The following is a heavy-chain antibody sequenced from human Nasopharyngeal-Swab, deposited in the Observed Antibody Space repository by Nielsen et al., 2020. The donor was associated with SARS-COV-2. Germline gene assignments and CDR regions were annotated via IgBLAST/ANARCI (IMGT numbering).Heavy chain of an antibody. CDR2: ISSSGSIA. Sequence: GGSLRLSCEASGFTFGSYTMNWVRQAPGKGLEWVSFISSSGSIAYYADSVKGRFTISRDNANNSLYLQMNSLRAGDTAVYYCVRDGALIQLWLLPHALDIWGQGTLVTVSS. CDR1: GFTFGSYT. J-gene: IGHJ3*02. CDR3: VRDGALIQLWLLPHALDI. D-gene: IGHD5-18*01. V-gene: IGHV3-48*04.